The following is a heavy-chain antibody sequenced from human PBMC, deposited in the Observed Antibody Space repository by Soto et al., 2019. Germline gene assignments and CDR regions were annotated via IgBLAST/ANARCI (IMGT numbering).Heavy chain of an antibody. Sequence: QVQLVESGGGVVQPGRSLRLSCAASGFTFSSYGMHWVRQAPGKGLEWVAVISYDGSNKYYADSVKGRFTISRDNSKNALYLQMNSLRAEDTAVYYCAKDGVEMATIELADFDYWGQGTLVTVSS. CDR3: AKDGVEMATIELADFDY. D-gene: IGHD5-12*01. CDR1: GFTFSSYG. V-gene: IGHV3-30*18. CDR2: ISYDGSNK. J-gene: IGHJ4*02.